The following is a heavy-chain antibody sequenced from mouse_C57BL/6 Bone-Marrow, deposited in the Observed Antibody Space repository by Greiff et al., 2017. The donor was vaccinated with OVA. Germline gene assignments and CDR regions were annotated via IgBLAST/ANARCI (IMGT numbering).Heavy chain of an antibody. J-gene: IGHJ3*01. V-gene: IGHV1-69*02. Sequence: VQLQQPGAELVKPGASVKLSCKASGYTFTSYWMHWVKQRPGRGLEWIGEIDPSDSYINYNQKFKGKATLTVDTSSSTAYMQLSSLRSEDSAVYYCASWDFAYWGQGTLVTVSA. D-gene: IGHD4-1*01. CDR2: IDPSDSYI. CDR1: GYTFTSYW. CDR3: ASWDFAY.